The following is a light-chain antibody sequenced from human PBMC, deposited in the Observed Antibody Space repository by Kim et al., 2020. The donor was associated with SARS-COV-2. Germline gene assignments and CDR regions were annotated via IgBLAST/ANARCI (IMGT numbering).Light chain of an antibody. CDR3: QVCDSSTVV. CDR1: NTGSKN. V-gene: IGLV3-9*01. J-gene: IGLJ2*01. CDR2: RDS. Sequence: SYELTQPLSVSVALGQTARITCGGNNTGSKNVHWYQQKPGQAPVLVIYRDSNRPSGITERFSGSNSGNTATLTISRAQAGDEADYYCQVCDSSTVVFGGGTQLTVL.